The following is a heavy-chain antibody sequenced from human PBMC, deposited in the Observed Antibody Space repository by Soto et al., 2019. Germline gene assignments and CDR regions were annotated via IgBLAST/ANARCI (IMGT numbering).Heavy chain of an antibody. J-gene: IGHJ5*02. D-gene: IGHD3-16*01. Sequence: SETLSLTCTVSGGSISSYYWSWIRQPPGKGLEWIGYIYYSGSTNYNPSLKSRVTISVDTSKNQFSLKLSSVTAADTAVYYCARLGGYGGWFDPWGQVNLVTVSS. CDR2: IYYSGST. V-gene: IGHV4-59*08. CDR3: ARLGGYGGWFDP. CDR1: GGSISSYY.